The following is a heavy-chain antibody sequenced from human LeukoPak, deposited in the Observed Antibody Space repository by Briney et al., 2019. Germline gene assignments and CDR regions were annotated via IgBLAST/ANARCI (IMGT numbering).Heavy chain of an antibody. CDR3: AREGGLYYYDSSGLDFDY. CDR1: GFTFSSYA. CDR2: ISYDGSNK. J-gene: IGHJ4*02. D-gene: IGHD3-22*01. V-gene: IGHV3-30-3*01. Sequence: GGSLRLSCAASGFTFSSYAMHWVRQAPGKGLEWVAVISYDGSNKYYADSVKGRFTISRDNSKNTLYLQMNSLRAEDTAVYYCAREGGLYYYDSSGLDFDYWGQGTLVTVSS.